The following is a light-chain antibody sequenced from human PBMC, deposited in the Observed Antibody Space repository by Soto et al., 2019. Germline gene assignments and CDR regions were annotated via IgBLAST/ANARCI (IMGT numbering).Light chain of an antibody. CDR1: SSDVGGSNY. J-gene: IGLJ3*02. Sequence: QSVLTQPASVSGSPGQSITISCTGSSSDVGGSNYVSWYQQHPDKAPKLMIYEVSDRPLGVSNRFSGSKSGNTASLTISGLQAEDEANYYCSSYTGSSSWVFGGGTKLTVL. V-gene: IGLV2-14*01. CDR3: SSYTGSSSWV. CDR2: EVS.